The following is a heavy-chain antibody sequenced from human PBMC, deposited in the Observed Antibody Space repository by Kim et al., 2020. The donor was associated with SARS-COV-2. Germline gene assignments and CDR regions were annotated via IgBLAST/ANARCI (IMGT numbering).Heavy chain of an antibody. CDR2: IYYSGST. CDR1: GGSISSSSYY. CDR3: ARLPYYYDSSAAFDI. Sequence: SDTLSLTCTVSGGSISSSSYYWGWIRQPPGKGLEWIGSIYYSGSTYYNPSLKSRVTISVDTSKNQFSLKLSSVTAADTAVYYCARLPYYYDSSAAFDIWGQGTTVTVSS. J-gene: IGHJ3*02. V-gene: IGHV4-39*01. D-gene: IGHD3-22*01.